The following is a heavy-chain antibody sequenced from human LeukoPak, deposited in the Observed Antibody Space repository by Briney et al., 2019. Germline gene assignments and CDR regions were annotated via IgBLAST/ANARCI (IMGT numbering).Heavy chain of an antibody. CDR2: IYYSGST. J-gene: IGHJ3*02. D-gene: IGHD6-19*01. CDR3: ARGVAVAGTYDLDAFDI. V-gene: IGHV4-39*07. Sequence: YPSETLSLTCTVSGGSISSSSYYWGWIRQPPGKGLEWIGSIYYSGSTYYNPSLKSRVTISVDTSKNQFSLKLSSVTAADTAVYYCARGVAVAGTYDLDAFDIWGQGTMVTVSS. CDR1: GGSISSSSYY.